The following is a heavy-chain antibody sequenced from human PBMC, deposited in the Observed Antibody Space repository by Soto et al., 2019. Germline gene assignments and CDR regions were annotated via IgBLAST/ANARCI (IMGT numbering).Heavy chain of an antibody. V-gene: IGHV3-7*03. CDR3: ARDPEGYYYDRSFDY. Sequence: PGGSLRLSCAASGFTFSSYWMSWVRQAPGKGLEWVANIKQDGSEKYYVDSVKGRFTISRDNAKNSLYLQMNSLRAEDTAVYYCARDPEGYYYDRSFDYWGQGTLVTVSS. J-gene: IGHJ4*02. D-gene: IGHD3-22*01. CDR1: GFTFSSYW. CDR2: IKQDGSEK.